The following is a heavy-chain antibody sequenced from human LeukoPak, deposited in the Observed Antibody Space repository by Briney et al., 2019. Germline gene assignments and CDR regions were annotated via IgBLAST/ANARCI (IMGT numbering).Heavy chain of an antibody. CDR1: GYTFTSYG. J-gene: IGHJ4*02. D-gene: IGHD2-15*01. V-gene: IGHV1-18*01. CDR2: ISACNGNT. CDR3: ARDREGYCSGGSCYGL. Sequence: ASVKVSCKASGYTFTSYGISWVRQAPGRGLEWMGWISACNGNTNYAQKLQGRVTMTTDTSTSTAYMELRSLRSDDTAVYYCARDREGYCSGGSCYGLWGQGTLVTVSS.